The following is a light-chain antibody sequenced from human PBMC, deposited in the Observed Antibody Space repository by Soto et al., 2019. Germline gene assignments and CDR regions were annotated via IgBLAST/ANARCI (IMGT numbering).Light chain of an antibody. CDR1: QSVLYSSNNENY. CDR3: QQYYSTPPT. CDR2: WAS. V-gene: IGKV4-1*01. Sequence: DIVMTQSPDSLAVSLGERATINCKSSQSVLYSSNNENYLAWYQQKPGQPPNLLIYWASTREYGVPDRFSGSGSGTDFTLTISSLQAEDVAVYYCQQYYSTPPTFGQGTKVEIK. J-gene: IGKJ1*01.